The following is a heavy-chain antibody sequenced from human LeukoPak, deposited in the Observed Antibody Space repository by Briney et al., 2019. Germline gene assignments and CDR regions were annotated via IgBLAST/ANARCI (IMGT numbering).Heavy chain of an antibody. CDR3: TRHLIGATPFDY. CDR2: IRSKPNNYAT. D-gene: IGHD4/OR15-4a*01. J-gene: IGHJ4*02. Sequence: GGSQRLSCAASGFTFSDSAFHWVRQASGKGLEWVGRIRSKPNNYATAYTASVKGRFTISRDDSKNTAYLQMNSLNTEGTAMYYCTRHLIGATPFDYWGQGTLVSVSS. V-gene: IGHV3-73*01. CDR1: GFTFSDSA.